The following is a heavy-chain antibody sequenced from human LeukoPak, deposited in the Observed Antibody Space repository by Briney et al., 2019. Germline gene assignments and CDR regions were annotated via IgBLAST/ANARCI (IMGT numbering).Heavy chain of an antibody. J-gene: IGHJ4*02. V-gene: IGHV3-33*01. CDR2: IWNDGSNE. Sequence: GGSLRLSCAASGFIFSNYAMHWVRQAPGEGLEWVAVIWNDGSNEQYADSVKGRFTISRDNSKNTLYLQMNSLRAEDTALYYCARGLTTSDYWGQGTLVTVSS. CDR3: ARGLTTSDY. CDR1: GFIFSNYA. D-gene: IGHD4-17*01.